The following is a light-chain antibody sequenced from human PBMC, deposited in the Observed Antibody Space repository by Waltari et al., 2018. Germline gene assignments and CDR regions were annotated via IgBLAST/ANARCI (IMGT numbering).Light chain of an antibody. Sequence: EIVLTQSPGTLSLSPGERATLSCRASQSVTSNSLAWYQQKPGQTPRLLLYAASRRATGIPDRFSGSGSGTDFTLTINRLEPEDFAVYYCQQYGNSPFTFGPGTKVDIK. V-gene: IGKV3-20*01. CDR1: QSVTSNS. J-gene: IGKJ3*01. CDR2: AAS. CDR3: QQYGNSPFT.